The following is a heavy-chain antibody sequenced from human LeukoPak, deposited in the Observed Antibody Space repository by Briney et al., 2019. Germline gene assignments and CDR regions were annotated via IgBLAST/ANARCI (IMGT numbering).Heavy chain of an antibody. Sequence: GGSVRLSCAASGFTFSSYEMNWVRQAPGKGLEWVSYISSSGSTIYYADSVKGRFTISRDNAKNSLYLQMNSLRAEDTAVYYCASSRKNVPDYWGQGTLVTVSS. D-gene: IGHD2-2*01. V-gene: IGHV3-48*03. CDR1: GFTFSSYE. CDR2: ISSSGSTI. CDR3: ASSRKNVPDY. J-gene: IGHJ4*02.